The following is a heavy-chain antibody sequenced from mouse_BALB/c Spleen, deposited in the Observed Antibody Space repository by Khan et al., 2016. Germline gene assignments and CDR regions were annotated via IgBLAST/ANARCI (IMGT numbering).Heavy chain of an antibody. V-gene: IGHV14-3*02. CDR1: GFNIKDTY. J-gene: IGHJ3*01. D-gene: IGHD2-3*01. CDR2: IDPANGNT. CDR3: ASDGGFAY. Sequence: EVQLRESGAELVKPGASVKLSCTASGFNIKDTYMHWVKQRPEQGLEWIGRIDPANGNTKYDPKFQGKATITADTSSNTAYLQLSSLTSEDTAVYYCASDGGFAYWGQGTLVTVSA.